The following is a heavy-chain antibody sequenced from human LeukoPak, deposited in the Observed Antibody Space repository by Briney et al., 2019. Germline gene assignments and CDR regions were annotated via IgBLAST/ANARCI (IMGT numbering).Heavy chain of an antibody. CDR3: ARGESAGYDSSGYYRQYYFDY. J-gene: IGHJ4*02. V-gene: IGHV4-39*07. Sequence: SETLSLTCTVSGGSISSSSYYWGWIRQPPGKGLEGIGSIYYSGSTYYNPSLKSRVTISVDTAKNQFSLKLSSVTAADTAVYYCARGESAGYDSSGYYRQYYFDYWGQGTLVTVSS. CDR2: IYYSGST. D-gene: IGHD3-22*01. CDR1: GGSISSSSYY.